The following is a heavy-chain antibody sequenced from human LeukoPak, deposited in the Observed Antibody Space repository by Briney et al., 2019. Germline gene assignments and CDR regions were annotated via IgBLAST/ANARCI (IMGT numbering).Heavy chain of an antibody. V-gene: IGHV1-18*01. CDR1: GYTFSNYE. CDR3: ARANGRFGADDF. J-gene: IGHJ4*02. Sequence: ASVKVSCKASGYTFSNYEITWVRRAPGQGLEWMGRISVYNGDTYFAQKFQGRVTMTTDTSTKTAYMDLRSLRSDDTAVYFCARANGRFGADDFWGQGTLITVSS. CDR2: ISVYNGDT. D-gene: IGHD3-10*01.